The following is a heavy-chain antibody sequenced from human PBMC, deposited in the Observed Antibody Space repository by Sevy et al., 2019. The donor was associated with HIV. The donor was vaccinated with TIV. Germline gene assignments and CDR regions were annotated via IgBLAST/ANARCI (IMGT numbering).Heavy chain of an antibody. Sequence: SETLSLTCTVSGGSISSYYWSWIRQPPGKGLEWIGYIYYSGSTNYNPSLKSRVTISVETSKNQFSLKLSSVTAADTAVYYCARDLGEGLRLGGDYYYYGMDVWGQGTTVTVSS. CDR3: ARDLGEGLRLGGDYYYYGMDV. CDR1: GGSISSYY. D-gene: IGHD5-12*01. J-gene: IGHJ6*02. CDR2: IYYSGST. V-gene: IGHV4-59*13.